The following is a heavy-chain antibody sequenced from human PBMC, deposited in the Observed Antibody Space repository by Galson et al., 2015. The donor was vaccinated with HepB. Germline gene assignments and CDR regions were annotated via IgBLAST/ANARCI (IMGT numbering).Heavy chain of an antibody. V-gene: IGHV3-30*18. D-gene: IGHD6-19*01. Sequence: LRLSCAASGFTFSNYGMHWVRQAPGKGLEWVAVISHDGSNKYYADSVKGRFTISRDNSKNTLYLQMNSLRAEDTALYYCAKDPYLYSALAGTMAGFDYWGQGTLVTVSS. CDR2: ISHDGSNK. CDR1: GFTFSNYG. J-gene: IGHJ4*02. CDR3: AKDPYLYSALAGTMAGFDY.